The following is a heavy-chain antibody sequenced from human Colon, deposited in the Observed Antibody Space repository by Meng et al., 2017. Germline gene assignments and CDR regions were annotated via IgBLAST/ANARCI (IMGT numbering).Heavy chain of an antibody. CDR2: IDHFGIS. V-gene: IGHV4-34*02. CDR3: ATGLRHGDWFDP. J-gene: IGHJ5*02. Sequence: QQGGAGLLKPSGTLSRTCAVSGGSFSGFYWSWIRQPPGKGLEWIGEIDHFGISNYNSSLKGRLTMSVDTSKKQISLTLTSVTAADTAVYYCATGLRHGDWFDPWGPGTLVTVSS. D-gene: IGHD4-17*01. CDR1: GGSFSGFY.